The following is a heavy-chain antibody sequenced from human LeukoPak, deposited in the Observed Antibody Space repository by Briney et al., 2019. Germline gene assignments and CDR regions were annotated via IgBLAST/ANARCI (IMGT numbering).Heavy chain of an antibody. CDR2: INHSGST. D-gene: IGHD3-10*01. V-gene: IGHV4-34*01. Sequence: PSETLSLTCAVYGGSFSGYYWSWIRQPPGKGLEWIGEINHSGSTNYNPSLKSRVTISVDTSKNQFSLKLSSVTAADTAVYYCARQGRRITMVRGASYYFDYWGQGTLVTVSS. CDR3: ARQGRRITMVRGASYYFDY. J-gene: IGHJ4*02. CDR1: GGSFSGYY.